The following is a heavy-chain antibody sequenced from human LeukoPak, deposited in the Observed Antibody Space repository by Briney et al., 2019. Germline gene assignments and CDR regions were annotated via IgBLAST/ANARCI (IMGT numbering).Heavy chain of an antibody. CDR3: ARRRVYDILTSYAFDI. CDR1: GYTFTGYY. Sequence: GASVKVSCKASGYTFTGYYMHWVRQAPGQGLEWMGWINPNSGATNYAQKFQGRVTMTRDTSISTAYMELSSLRSDDTTVYYCARRRVYDILTSYAFDIWGQGTMATVSS. CDR2: INPNSGAT. J-gene: IGHJ3*02. V-gene: IGHV1-2*02. D-gene: IGHD3-9*01.